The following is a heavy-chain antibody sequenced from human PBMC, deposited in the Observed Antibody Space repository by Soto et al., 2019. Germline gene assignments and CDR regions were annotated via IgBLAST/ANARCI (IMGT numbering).Heavy chain of an antibody. CDR2: IIPIFGTA. Sequence: QVQLVQSGAEVKKPGSSVKVSCKASGGTFSSYAISWVRQAPGQGLEWMGGIIPIFGTANYAQKFQGRVTITADESTSTAYRELSSLTSEDTAVYYCATRSYGHYYYYGMDVWGQGTTVTVSS. J-gene: IGHJ6*02. CDR1: GGTFSSYA. CDR3: ATRSYGHYYYYGMDV. V-gene: IGHV1-69*01. D-gene: IGHD4-17*01.